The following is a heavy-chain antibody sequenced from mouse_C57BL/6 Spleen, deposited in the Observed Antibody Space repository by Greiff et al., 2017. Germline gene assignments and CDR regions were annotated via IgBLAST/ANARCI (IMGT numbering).Heavy chain of an antibody. D-gene: IGHD2-4*01. V-gene: IGHV2-2*01. CDR2: IWSGGST. J-gene: IGHJ4*01. Sequence: VQLQQSGPGLVQPSQSLSITCTVSGFSLTSYGVHWVRQSPGKGLEWLGVIWSGGSTDYNAAFISRLSISKDNSKSQVFFKMNSLQADDTAIYYCARTLYYDYDARYYYAMDYWGQGTSVTVSS. CDR1: GFSLTSYG. CDR3: ARTLYYDYDARYYYAMDY.